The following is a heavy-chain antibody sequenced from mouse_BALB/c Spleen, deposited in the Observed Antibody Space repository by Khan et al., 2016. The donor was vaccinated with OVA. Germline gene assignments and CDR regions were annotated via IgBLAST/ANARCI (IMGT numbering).Heavy chain of an antibody. CDR2: ISYSGNT. CDR3: ARVDGGDFDY. CDR1: GYSITSDYA. V-gene: IGHV3-2*02. J-gene: IGHJ2*01. Sequence: EVQLQESGPGLVKPSQSLSLTCTVTGYSITSDYAWNWIRQFPGNKLEWMGFISYSGNTNYNPSLKSRIFITRDTSKNQFFLQLNSVTTEDTARYYCARVDGGDFDYWGQGTTLTVSS. D-gene: IGHD2-3*01.